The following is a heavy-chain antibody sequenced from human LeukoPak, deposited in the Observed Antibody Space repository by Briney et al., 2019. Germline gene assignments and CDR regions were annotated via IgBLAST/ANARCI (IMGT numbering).Heavy chain of an antibody. V-gene: IGHV3-21*01. CDR2: ISSSTSYI. J-gene: IGHJ4*02. CDR3: ARAGGSTVSHSDY. CDR1: GFTFSSYS. Sequence: GRSLRLSCAASGFTFSSYSMNWIRQAPGKGLEWVSSISSSTSYIYYADSVKGRFTISKDNAKNSLYLQMNSLRAEGTAVYYCARAGGSTVSHSDYWGQGTLVTVPS. D-gene: IGHD4-17*01.